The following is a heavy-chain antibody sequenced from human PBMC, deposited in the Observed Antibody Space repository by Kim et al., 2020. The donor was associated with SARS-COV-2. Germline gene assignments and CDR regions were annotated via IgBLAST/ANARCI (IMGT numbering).Heavy chain of an antibody. D-gene: IGHD4-17*01. V-gene: IGHV3-30*01. CDR3: AREPDYGDYGDYYYYMDV. Sequence: KGRITIARDNSKNTLYLQMNSLRAEDTAVYYCAREPDYGDYGDYYYYMDVWGKGTTVTVSS. J-gene: IGHJ6*03.